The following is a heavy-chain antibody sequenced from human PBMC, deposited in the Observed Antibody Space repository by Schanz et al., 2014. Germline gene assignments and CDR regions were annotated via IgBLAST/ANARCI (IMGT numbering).Heavy chain of an antibody. Sequence: QVQLVQSGAEVKKPGSSVKVSCKASGGTFSTYTISWVRQAPGQGLEWMGRIIPILGIANYAQKFQGRVTITADTSTTTAYMELSGLRSEDTALYYCTRGGYSYALSAFDIWGQGTMVTVSS. CDR3: TRGGYSYALSAFDI. J-gene: IGHJ3*02. CDR1: GGTFSTYT. CDR2: IIPILGIA. V-gene: IGHV1-69*02. D-gene: IGHD5-18*01.